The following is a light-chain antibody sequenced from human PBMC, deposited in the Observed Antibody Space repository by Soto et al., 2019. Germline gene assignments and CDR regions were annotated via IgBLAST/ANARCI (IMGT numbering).Light chain of an antibody. V-gene: IGLV2-8*01. CDR3: SSYAGSNNFV. Sequence: QSALTQPPSASGFPGQSVTISCTGTSSDVGYYDYVSWYQQHPGKAPKLAIYDVTKPHSGLPDRVSASKSGNTASLTVSGLRAEDEADYYCSSYAGSNNFVFGSGTKVTV. CDR1: SSDVGYYDY. J-gene: IGLJ1*01. CDR2: DVT.